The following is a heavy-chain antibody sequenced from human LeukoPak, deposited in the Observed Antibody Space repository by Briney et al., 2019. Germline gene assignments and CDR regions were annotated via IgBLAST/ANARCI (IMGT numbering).Heavy chain of an antibody. V-gene: IGHV3-66*01. J-gene: IGHJ4*02. Sequence: PGGSLRLSCAASGFTVSSNYMSWVRQAPGKGLEWVSVIYSGGSTYYVDSVKGRFIISRDTSKNTLYLQMNSLRADDTAVYYCASNGGSGIAAAVPFWGQGTLVTVSS. CDR3: ASNGGSGIAAAVPF. D-gene: IGHD6-13*01. CDR1: GFTVSSNY. CDR2: IYSGGST.